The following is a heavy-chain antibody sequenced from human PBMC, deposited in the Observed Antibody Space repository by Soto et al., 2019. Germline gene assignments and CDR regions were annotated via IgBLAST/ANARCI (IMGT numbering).Heavy chain of an antibody. CDR2: IIPIFGTA. J-gene: IGHJ3*02. CDR1: GGTFSSYA. V-gene: IGHV1-69*13. CDR3: ARGYDFWSGWPNDAFDI. Sequence: SVKVSCKASGGTFSSYAISWVRQAPGQGLEWMGGIIPIFGTANYAQKFQGRVTITADESTSTAYMELSSLRSEDTAVYYCARGYDFWSGWPNDAFDIWGQGTMVTVSS. D-gene: IGHD3-3*01.